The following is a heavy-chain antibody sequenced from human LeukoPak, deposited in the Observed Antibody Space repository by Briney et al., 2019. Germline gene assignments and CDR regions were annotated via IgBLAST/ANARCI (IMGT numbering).Heavy chain of an antibody. Sequence: SETPSLTCAVSGGSISSGGYSWSWIRQPPGKGLEWIGYIYHSGSTYYNPSLKSRVTISVDRSKNQFSLKLSSVTAADTAVYYCASSYGSGSYSAGYWGQGTLVTVSS. J-gene: IGHJ4*02. V-gene: IGHV4-30-2*01. CDR2: IYHSGST. CDR3: ASSYGSGSYSAGY. CDR1: GGSISSGGYS. D-gene: IGHD3-10*01.